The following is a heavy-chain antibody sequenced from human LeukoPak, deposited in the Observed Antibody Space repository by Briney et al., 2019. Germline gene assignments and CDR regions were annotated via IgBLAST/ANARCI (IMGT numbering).Heavy chain of an antibody. V-gene: IGHV1-69*05. D-gene: IGHD6-19*01. CDR2: IIPIFGTA. CDR3: ARDQRYSSGRYSGWFDP. Sequence: EASVKVSCKASGGTFSSYAISWVRLAPGQGLEWMGGIIPIFGTANYAQKFQGRVTITTDESTSTAYMELSSLRSEDTAVYYCARDQRYSSGRYSGWFDPWGQGTLVTVSS. J-gene: IGHJ5*02. CDR1: GGTFSSYA.